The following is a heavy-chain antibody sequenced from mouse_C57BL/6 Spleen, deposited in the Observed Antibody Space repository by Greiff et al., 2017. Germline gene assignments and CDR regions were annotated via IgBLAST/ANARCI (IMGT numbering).Heavy chain of an antibody. CDR1: GYTFTTYP. CDR2: FHPYNDDT. J-gene: IGHJ4*01. CDR3: ARKNFYYGNYDYYAMDY. D-gene: IGHD2-1*01. V-gene: IGHV1-47*01. Sequence: QVQLQQSGAELVKPGASVKMSCKASGYTFTTYPIEWMKQNHGKSLEWIGNFHPYNDDTKYNEKFKGKSTLTVDKSSSTAYMQLSSLTSEDSAVYYCARKNFYYGNYDYYAMDYWGQGTSGTVSS.